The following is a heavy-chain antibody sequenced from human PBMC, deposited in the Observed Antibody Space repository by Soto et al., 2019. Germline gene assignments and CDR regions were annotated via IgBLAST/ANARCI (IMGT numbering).Heavy chain of an antibody. CDR1: GFTLSTYG. J-gene: IGHJ6*02. CDR2: ITGTGGNT. V-gene: IGHV3-23*01. CDR3: ARIRGYWYGLDV. Sequence: EVQLLESGGGLVQPGGSLRLSCAASGFTLSTYGMTWVRQAPGKGLEWVSAITGTGGNTYYVDSVKGRFTSSRDNSKNMLYLQMNSLSVEDTAVYYCARIRGYWYGLDVWGQGTTVTVSS.